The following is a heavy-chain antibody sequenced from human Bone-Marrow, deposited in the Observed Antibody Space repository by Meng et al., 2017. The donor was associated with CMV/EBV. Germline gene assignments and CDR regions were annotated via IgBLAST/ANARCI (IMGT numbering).Heavy chain of an antibody. CDR2: ISAYNGNT. CDR1: GYTFTSYG. CDR3: ASITGTTSNWFDP. Sequence: ASVKVSCKASGYTFTSYGISWVRQAPGQGLEWMGWISAYNGNTNYAQKLQGRVTMTRDTSTSTVYMELSSLRSEDTAVYYCASITGTTSNWFDPWGQGTLVTVSS. D-gene: IGHD1-7*01. V-gene: IGHV1-18*01. J-gene: IGHJ5*02.